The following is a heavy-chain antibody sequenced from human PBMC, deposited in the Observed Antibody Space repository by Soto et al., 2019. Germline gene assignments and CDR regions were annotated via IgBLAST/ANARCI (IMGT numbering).Heavy chain of an antibody. CDR2: MYWDIDE. Sequence: QITLKECGPTLVKPTQTLTLTCTFSGVSLTSNIVGVGWIRQPPGKALEWLALMYWDIDERYSPSLKSRLTITRDTSKNQVVLTMTNMDPVDTATYYCGLRVGSGNFYPRYWGQGTLVTVSS. J-gene: IGHJ4*02. CDR3: GLRVGSGNFYPRY. V-gene: IGHV2-5*02. CDR1: GVSLTSNIVG. D-gene: IGHD3-10*01.